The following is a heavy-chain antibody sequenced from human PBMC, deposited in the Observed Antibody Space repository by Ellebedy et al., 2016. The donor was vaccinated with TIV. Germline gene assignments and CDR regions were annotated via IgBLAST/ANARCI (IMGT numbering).Heavy chain of an antibody. Sequence: SETLTLTXPVPGSPIRSNYCTRIRQPAGKGLEWVGRMYSSGSTKYNPSLESRVTMSVDPSKNQFSLKLTSVTAADTAVYYRALSEQPQPYFDYWGQGCLVTVSS. CDR2: MYSSGST. CDR1: GSPIRSNY. V-gene: IGHV4-4*07. J-gene: IGHJ4*02. D-gene: IGHD6-13*01. CDR3: ALSEQPQPYFDY.